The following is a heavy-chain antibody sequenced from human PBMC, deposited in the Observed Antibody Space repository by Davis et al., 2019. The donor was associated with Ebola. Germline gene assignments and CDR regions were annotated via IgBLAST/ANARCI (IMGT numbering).Heavy chain of an antibody. CDR1: GFTFINYW. Sequence: GESLKISCTVSGFTFINYWMHWVRQAPGKGLEWVSRANSDGSTTGYGDSVKGRFTISRDNARNTLYLQMNSLRAEDTAVYYCSREVRGGFSPMDLWGTGTTVTVSS. D-gene: IGHD5-18*01. V-gene: IGHV3-74*01. CDR3: SREVRGGFSPMDL. CDR2: ANSDGSTT. J-gene: IGHJ6*04.